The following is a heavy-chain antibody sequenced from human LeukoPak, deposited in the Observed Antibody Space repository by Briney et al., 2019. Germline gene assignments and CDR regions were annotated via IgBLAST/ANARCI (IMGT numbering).Heavy chain of an antibody. CDR1: GFTFSSYG. V-gene: IGHV3-33*01. Sequence: PGGSLRLSCAASGFTFSSYGMHWVRQAPDKGLEWVAVIWYDGSNKYYADSVKGRFTISRDNSKNTLYLQMNSLRAEDTAVYYCARDPQRFTMIVVVTPDYWGQGTLVTVSS. J-gene: IGHJ4*02. CDR3: ARDPQRFTMIVVVTPDY. D-gene: IGHD3-22*01. CDR2: IWYDGSNK.